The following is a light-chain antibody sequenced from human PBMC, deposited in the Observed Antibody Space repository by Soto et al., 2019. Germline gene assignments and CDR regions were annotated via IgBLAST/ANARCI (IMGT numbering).Light chain of an antibody. J-gene: IGLJ2*01. CDR2: EVS. CDR3: SSYAGSNIYVV. CDR1: SSDVGGYNY. Sequence: QSVLTQPPSASGSPGQSVTISCTGTSSDVGGYNYVSWYQQRPGKAPKLMLYEVSTRPSGVPDRFSGSKSGNTASLTVSGLQAEDEADYYCSSYAGSNIYVVFGGGTKVTVL. V-gene: IGLV2-8*01.